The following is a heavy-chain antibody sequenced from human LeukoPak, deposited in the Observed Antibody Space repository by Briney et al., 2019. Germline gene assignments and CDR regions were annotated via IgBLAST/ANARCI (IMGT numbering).Heavy chain of an antibody. CDR2: TYYRSKWYN. Sequence: SQTLSLTCAISGDSVSSNSAAWNWIRQSPSRGLEWLGRTYYRSKWYNDYAVSVKSRITINPDTSKNQFSLQPNSVTPEDTAVYYCARTPYYYDSSGYYDYWGQGTLVTVSS. D-gene: IGHD3-22*01. CDR1: GDSVSSNSAA. CDR3: ARTPYYYDSSGYYDY. V-gene: IGHV6-1*01. J-gene: IGHJ4*02.